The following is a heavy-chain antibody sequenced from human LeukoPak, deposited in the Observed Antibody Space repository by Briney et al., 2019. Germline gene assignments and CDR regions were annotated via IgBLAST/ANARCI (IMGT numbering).Heavy chain of an antibody. D-gene: IGHD3-10*01. CDR2: ISSSGSTI. CDR3: ARVGRNYYGSGSYLDY. J-gene: IGHJ4*02. CDR1: GFTFSDYY. V-gene: IGHV3-11*04. Sequence: GGSPRLSCAASGFTFSDYYMSWIRQAPGKGLEWVSYISSSGSTIYYADSVKGRFTISRDNAKNSLYLQMNSLRAEDTAVYYCARVGRNYYGSGSYLDYWGQGTLVTVSS.